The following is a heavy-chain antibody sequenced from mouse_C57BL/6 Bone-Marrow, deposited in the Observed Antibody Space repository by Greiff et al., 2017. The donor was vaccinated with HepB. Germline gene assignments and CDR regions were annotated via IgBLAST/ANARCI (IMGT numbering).Heavy chain of an antibody. CDR2: IYPSDSET. V-gene: IGHV1-61*01. CDR1: GYTFTSYW. Sequence: QVQLQQPGAELVRPGSSVKLSCKASGYTFTSYWMDWVKQRPGQGLEWIGNIYPSDSETHYNQKFKDKATLTVDKSSSTAYMQLSSLTSEDSAVYYCARRGVRCYFDYWGQGTTLTVSS. D-gene: IGHD1-1*01. J-gene: IGHJ2*01. CDR3: ARRGVRCYFDY.